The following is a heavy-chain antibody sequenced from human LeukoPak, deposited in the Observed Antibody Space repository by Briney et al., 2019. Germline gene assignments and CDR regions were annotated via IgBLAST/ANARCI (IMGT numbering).Heavy chain of an antibody. D-gene: IGHD6-13*01. V-gene: IGHV4-39*01. Sequence: PSETLSLTCTVSGGSISSSSYYWGWIRQPPGKGLEWIGSIYYSGSTYYNPSLKSRVTISVDTSKNQFSLKLSSVTAADTAVYYCARPVGGAAAAPLGHWGQGTLVTVSS. CDR2: IYYSGST. CDR1: GGSISSSSYY. J-gene: IGHJ1*01. CDR3: ARPVGGAAAAPLGH.